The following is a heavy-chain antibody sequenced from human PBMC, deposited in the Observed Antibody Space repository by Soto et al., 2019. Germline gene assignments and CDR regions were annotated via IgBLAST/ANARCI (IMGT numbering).Heavy chain of an antibody. CDR2: IRQDGHEK. CDR1: GFTFTSYS. D-gene: IGHD2-2*01. CDR3: ARDLPGYCSTTNCYYYFDF. Sequence: EVQLVESGGALVQPGGSLRLSCAVSGFTFTSYSMSWVRQAPGEGLEWVANIRQDGHEKYYVDSVRGRFTISRDNAQNSLYLQMDSLRAEATAMYYCARDLPGYCSTTNCYYYFDFWGQGTLVTVSS. J-gene: IGHJ4*02. V-gene: IGHV3-7*03.